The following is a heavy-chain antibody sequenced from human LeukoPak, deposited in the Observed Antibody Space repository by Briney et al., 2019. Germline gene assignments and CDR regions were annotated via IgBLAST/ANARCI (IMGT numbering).Heavy chain of an antibody. J-gene: IGHJ5*02. CDR1: GYTLTELS. V-gene: IGHV1-24*01. Sequence: ASVKVSCKVSGYTLTELSMHWVRQAPGKGLEWMGGFDPEDGETIYAQKFQGRVTMTEDTSTDTAYMELSSLRSEDTAVYYCATVTHGDYGSNWFDPWGQGTLVTVSS. D-gene: IGHD4-17*01. CDR2: FDPEDGET. CDR3: ATVTHGDYGSNWFDP.